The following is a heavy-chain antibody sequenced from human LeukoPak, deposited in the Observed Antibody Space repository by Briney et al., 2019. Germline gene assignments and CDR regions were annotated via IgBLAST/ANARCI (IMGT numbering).Heavy chain of an antibody. D-gene: IGHD6-13*01. J-gene: IGHJ4*02. CDR2: ISSSGSTI. Sequence: PGGSLRLSCAASGFTFSSYEMNWVRQAPGKGLERVSYISSSGSTIYYADSVKGRFTISRDNAKNSLYLQMNSLRAEDTAVYYCAREGIAAAGASYYWGQGTLVTVSS. CDR1: GFTFSSYE. CDR3: AREGIAAAGASYY. V-gene: IGHV3-48*03.